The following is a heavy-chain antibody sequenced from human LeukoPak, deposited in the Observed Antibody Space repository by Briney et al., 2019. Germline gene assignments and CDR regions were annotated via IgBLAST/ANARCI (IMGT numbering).Heavy chain of an antibody. V-gene: IGHV3-23*01. CDR2: ISGSGGST. Sequence: QPGGSLRLSCAASGFTFSSYAMSWVRQALGKGLEWVSAISGSGGSTYYADSVKGRFTISRDNSKNTLYLQMNSLRAEDTAVYYCAKDPLITMIVVVTRLLYYFDYWGQGTLVTVSS. D-gene: IGHD3-22*01. J-gene: IGHJ4*02. CDR1: GFTFSSYA. CDR3: AKDPLITMIVVVTRLLYYFDY.